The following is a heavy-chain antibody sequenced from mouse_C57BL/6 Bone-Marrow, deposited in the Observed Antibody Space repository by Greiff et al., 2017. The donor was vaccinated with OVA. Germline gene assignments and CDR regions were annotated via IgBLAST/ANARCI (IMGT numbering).Heavy chain of an antibody. J-gene: IGHJ3*01. V-gene: IGHV1-50*01. D-gene: IGHD1-1*01. CDR2: IDPSDSYT. Sequence: QVQLQQPGAELVKPGASVKLSCKASGYTFTSYWMQWVKQRPGQGLEWIGEIDPSDSYTNYNQKFKGKATLTVDTSSSTAYMQLSSLTSEDSAVYYCARSSELWFAYWGQGTLVTVSA. CDR3: ARSSELWFAY. CDR1: GYTFTSYW.